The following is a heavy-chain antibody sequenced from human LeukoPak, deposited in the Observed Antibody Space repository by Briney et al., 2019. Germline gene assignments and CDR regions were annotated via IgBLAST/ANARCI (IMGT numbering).Heavy chain of an antibody. CDR3: ARGLMGYCSGGSCFHFDY. V-gene: IGHV1-8*01. D-gene: IGHD2-15*01. CDR1: GYTFTSYD. Sequence: GASVKVSCKASGYTFTSYDINWVRQATGQGLEWMGWMNPNSGNTGYARKFQGRVTMTRNTSISTAYMELSSLRSEDTAVYYCARGLMGYCSGGSCFHFDYWGQGTLVTVSS. CDR2: MNPNSGNT. J-gene: IGHJ4*02.